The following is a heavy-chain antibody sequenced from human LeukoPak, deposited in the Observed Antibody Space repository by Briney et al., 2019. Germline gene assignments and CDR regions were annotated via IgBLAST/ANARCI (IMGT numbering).Heavy chain of an antibody. V-gene: IGHV4-34*01. Sequence: PSETLSLTCAVYGGSFSGYYWSWIRQPPGKGLEWIGKINHSGSTNYNPSLKSRVTISVDTSKNQFSLKVSSLTAADTAVYYCARDKIGGINFDYWGQGTLITVSA. CDR2: INHSGST. D-gene: IGHD2/OR15-2a*01. J-gene: IGHJ4*02. CDR1: GGSFSGYY. CDR3: ARDKIGGINFDY.